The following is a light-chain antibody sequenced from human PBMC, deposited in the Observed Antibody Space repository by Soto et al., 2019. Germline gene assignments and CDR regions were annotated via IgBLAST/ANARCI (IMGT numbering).Light chain of an antibody. CDR3: QQYGSSRLT. Sequence: EIVLTQSPGTLSLSPGKRATLSCRASQSVSSSNLAWYQQKPGQAPRLLIYGASSRATGIPDRFSGSGSGTDFTLTISRLEPEDFAVYYCQQYGSSRLTFGGGTKVEIK. J-gene: IGKJ4*01. V-gene: IGKV3-20*01. CDR2: GAS. CDR1: QSVSSSN.